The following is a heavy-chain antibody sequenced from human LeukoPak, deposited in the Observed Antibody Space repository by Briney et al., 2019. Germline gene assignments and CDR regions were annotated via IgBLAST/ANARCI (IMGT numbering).Heavy chain of an antibody. J-gene: IGHJ6*02. D-gene: IGHD4-23*01. Sequence: GGSLRLSCAASGFTFSDHYMDWVRQAPGKGLEWVGRTRNKANSYTTEYAASVKGRFTISRDDSKNSLYLRMNSLKTEDTAVYYCARWAVDYYYGMDVWGQGTTVTVSS. CDR1: GFTFSDHY. V-gene: IGHV3-72*01. CDR2: TRNKANSYTT. CDR3: ARWAVDYYYGMDV.